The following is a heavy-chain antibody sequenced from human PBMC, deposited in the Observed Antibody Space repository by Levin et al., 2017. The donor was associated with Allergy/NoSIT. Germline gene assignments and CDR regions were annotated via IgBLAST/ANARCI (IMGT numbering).Heavy chain of an antibody. Sequence: PGGSLRLSCAASGFTFSTYSMHWVRQAPGKGLEWVSSISGGSDHIFYADSVKGRFTISRDNAKNSLYLQMNSLGADDTAVYYCARSTTTGYSSGWGPWGQGTLVTVSS. J-gene: IGHJ4*02. CDR1: GFTFSTYS. CDR3: ARSTTTGYSSGWGP. CDR2: ISGGSDHI. V-gene: IGHV3-21*01. D-gene: IGHD6-19*01.